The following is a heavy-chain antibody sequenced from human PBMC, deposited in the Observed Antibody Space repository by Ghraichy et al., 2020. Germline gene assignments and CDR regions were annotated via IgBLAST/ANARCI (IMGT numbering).Heavy chain of an antibody. V-gene: IGHV3-48*03. Sequence: GGSLRLSCAASGFTFSNFEMNWVRQAPGKGLEWVSYISSGSGSTIYHADSVKGRFTISRDNAKNSLYLQMNSLRAEDTGVYYCVKGGYCSGGTCYYLNAFDIWGQGTIVTVSS. CDR2: ISSGSGSTI. J-gene: IGHJ3*02. CDR1: GFTFSNFE. CDR3: VKGGYCSGGTCYYLNAFDI. D-gene: IGHD2-15*01.